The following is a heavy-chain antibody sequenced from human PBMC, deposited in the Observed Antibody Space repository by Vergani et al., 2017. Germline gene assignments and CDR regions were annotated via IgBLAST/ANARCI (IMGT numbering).Heavy chain of an antibody. CDR1: GITFKNAW. CDR3: AREYSSSSGRAFDV. CDR2: ISSTGSSM. V-gene: IGHV3-48*04. Sequence: EVQVVESGGGLIKPGGSLRLSCVVSGITFKNAWINWVRQAPGKGLEWISYISSTGSSMSYADSVKGRFTISRDNAKDSLFLQMSSLRADDTAVYYCAREYSSSSGRAFDVWGQGTKVIVSS. D-gene: IGHD6-6*01. J-gene: IGHJ3*01.